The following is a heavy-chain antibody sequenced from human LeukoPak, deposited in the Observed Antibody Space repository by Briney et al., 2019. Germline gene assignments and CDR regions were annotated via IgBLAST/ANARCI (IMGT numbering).Heavy chain of an antibody. CDR2: ISYDGSNK. D-gene: IGHD4-23*01. CDR1: GFTFSSYA. CDR3: ARTTVVTPRAFDI. Sequence: GRSLRLSCAASGFTFSSYAMHWVRQAPGKGLEWVAVISYDGSNKYYADSVKGRFTISRGNSKNTLYLRMNSLRAEDTAVYYCARTTVVTPRAFDIWGQGTMVTVSS. V-gene: IGHV3-30-3*01. J-gene: IGHJ3*02.